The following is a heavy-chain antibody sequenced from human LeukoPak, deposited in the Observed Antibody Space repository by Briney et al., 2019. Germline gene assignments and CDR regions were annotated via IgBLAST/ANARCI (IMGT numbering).Heavy chain of an antibody. Sequence: SGPTLVNPTHTLTLTCTFSGFSLSTSGMWVSWIRQPPGKALEWLARIYWDDDKYYSTSFKTRLTISKDTSKNQVVLTMTHMDPVDTAPYYCARHYYGSGSYSTPFDYWGQGTLVTVSS. D-gene: IGHD3-10*01. CDR3: ARHYYGSGSYSTPFDY. CDR1: GFSLSTSGMW. J-gene: IGHJ4*02. CDR2: IYWDDDK. V-gene: IGHV2-70*11.